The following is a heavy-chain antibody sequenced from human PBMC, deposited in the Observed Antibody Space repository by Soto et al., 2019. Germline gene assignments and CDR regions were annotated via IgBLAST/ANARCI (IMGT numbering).Heavy chain of an antibody. J-gene: IGHJ6*02. CDR2: IYHSGST. V-gene: IGHV4-59*12. D-gene: IGHD6-13*01. CDR1: GGSISSYY. CDR3: ARGSSTGYSSSWSTYYYYGMDV. Sequence: SETLSLTCTLSGGSISSYYWSWIRQPPGKGLEWIGDIYHSGSTNYNPSLKSRVTISIDKSKNQFSLKVSSVTGADTSVYCCARGSSTGYSSSWSTYYYYGMDVWGQGTTVTVSS.